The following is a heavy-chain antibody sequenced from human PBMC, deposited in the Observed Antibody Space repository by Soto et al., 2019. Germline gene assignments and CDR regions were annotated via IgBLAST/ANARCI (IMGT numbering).Heavy chain of an antibody. Sequence: GESLKISCKGSGYSFTSYWIGWVRQMPGKGLEWMGIIYPGDSDTRYSPSFQGQVTISADKSISTAYLQWSSLKASDTAMYYCARLNGIAAAGSSYYGMDVWGQGTTVTVAS. CDR3: ARLNGIAAAGSSYYGMDV. D-gene: IGHD6-13*01. J-gene: IGHJ6*02. CDR1: GYSFTSYW. V-gene: IGHV5-51*01. CDR2: IYPGDSDT.